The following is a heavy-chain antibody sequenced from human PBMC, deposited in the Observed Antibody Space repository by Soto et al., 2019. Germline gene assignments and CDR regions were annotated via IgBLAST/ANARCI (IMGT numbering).Heavy chain of an antibody. Sequence: QVQLVQSGAEVKKPGSSVRVSCKASGGTFGNHAISWVRQAPGQGLEWLGGIIPVLGVGDNAQNFQGRVTITADASTSTAYLELSSLRSDDTALYYCAREAGYTYGYVFDYWGQGTLVNVSS. CDR2: IIPVLGVG. V-gene: IGHV1-69*01. D-gene: IGHD5-18*01. J-gene: IGHJ4*02. CDR1: GGTFGNHA. CDR3: AREAGYTYGYVFDY.